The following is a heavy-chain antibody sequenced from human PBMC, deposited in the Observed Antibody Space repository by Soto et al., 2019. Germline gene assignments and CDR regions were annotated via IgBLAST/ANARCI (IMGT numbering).Heavy chain of an antibody. D-gene: IGHD2-15*01. CDR3: TSGHCSGGICNSFDY. Sequence: EVQLVESGGGLVQPGGSLRLSCAASGFTFSDHYMDWVRQAPGKGLEWVGRTRNKANSYTTEYAASVKGRFTISRDDSKSSLYLQMNSLKTEDTGVYYCTSGHCSGGICNSFDYWGQGTLVTVSS. CDR2: TRNKANSYTT. V-gene: IGHV3-72*01. J-gene: IGHJ4*02. CDR1: GFTFSDHY.